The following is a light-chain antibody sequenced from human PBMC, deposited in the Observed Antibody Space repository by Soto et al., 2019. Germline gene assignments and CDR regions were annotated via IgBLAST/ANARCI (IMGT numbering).Light chain of an antibody. CDR1: HSVRSS. CDR3: QQRSNWPGT. Sequence: EIVLTQSPATLSLSSGERATLSCRASHSVRSSLAWYQQQPGQAPRLLIYDASNRATGIPARFSGSGSGTDFTLTISSLELNDFAVYYCQQRSNWPGTFGRGTKVEIK. CDR2: DAS. J-gene: IGKJ4*02. V-gene: IGKV3-11*01.